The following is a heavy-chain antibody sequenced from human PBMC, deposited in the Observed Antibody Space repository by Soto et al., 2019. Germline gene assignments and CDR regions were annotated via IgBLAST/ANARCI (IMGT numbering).Heavy chain of an antibody. V-gene: IGHV6-1*01. CDR3: ARGTLSTVTSAYYYYMDV. CDR1: GDSVSSNSAA. Sequence: SQTLSLTCAISGDSVSSNSAAWNWIRQSPSRGLERLGRTYYRSKWYNDYAVSVKSRITINPDTSKNQFSLQLNSVTPEDTAVYYCARGTLSTVTSAYYYYMDVWGEGTTVTVSS. J-gene: IGHJ6*03. D-gene: IGHD4-17*01. CDR2: TYYRSKWYN.